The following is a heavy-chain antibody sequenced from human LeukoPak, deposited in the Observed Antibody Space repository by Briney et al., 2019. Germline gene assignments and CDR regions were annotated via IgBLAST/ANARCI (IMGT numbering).Heavy chain of an antibody. CDR1: GFHFSSYA. J-gene: IGHJ4*02. Sequence: KSGGSLRLSCAASGFHFSSYAMNWVRQAPGKGLEWVSSISSSSSYIYYADSVKGRFTISRDNAKNSLYLQMNSLRAEDTAVYYCARVLAAGDDYWGQGTLVTVSS. D-gene: IGHD6-13*01. V-gene: IGHV3-21*01. CDR3: ARVLAAGDDY. CDR2: ISSSSSYI.